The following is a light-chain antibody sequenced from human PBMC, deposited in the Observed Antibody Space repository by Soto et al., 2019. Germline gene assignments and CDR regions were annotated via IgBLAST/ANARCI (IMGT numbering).Light chain of an antibody. CDR1: QSVSSSY. V-gene: IGKV3-20*01. Sequence: EIVLTQSPGTLSLSPGERATLSCRASQSVSSSYLAWYQQKPGQAPRLLIYGASSRATGIPDRFSGSGSGTDFTLTISRLEPEDFAIYYCQQYEKSPITFGQGTRLEI. J-gene: IGKJ5*01. CDR2: GAS. CDR3: QQYEKSPIT.